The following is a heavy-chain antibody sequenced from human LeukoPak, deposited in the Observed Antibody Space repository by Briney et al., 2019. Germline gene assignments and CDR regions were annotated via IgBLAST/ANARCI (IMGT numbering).Heavy chain of an antibody. CDR3: ARSASSGYPVDY. V-gene: IGHV1-8*01. CDR1: GYTFTSYD. CDR2: TNPNSGNT. J-gene: IGHJ4*02. D-gene: IGHD3-22*01. Sequence: ASVKVSCKASGYTFTSYDINWVRQATGQGLEWMGWTNPNSGNTGYAQKFQGRVTMTRNTSISTAYMELSSLRSEDTAVYYCARSASSGYPVDYWGQGTLVTVSS.